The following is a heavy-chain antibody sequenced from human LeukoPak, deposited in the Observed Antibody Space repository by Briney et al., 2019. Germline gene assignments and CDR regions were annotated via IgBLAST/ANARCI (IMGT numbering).Heavy chain of an antibody. CDR3: ARNSCPSGSCYGNRGYFDY. V-gene: IGHV4-38-2*02. J-gene: IGHJ4*02. D-gene: IGHD2-15*01. CDR1: GYSISSGYY. CDR2: IYHSGST. Sequence: PSETLSLTCTVSGYSISSGYYWGWIRQPPGKGLEWIGSIYHSGSTYYNPSLKSRVTISVDTSKNQFSLKLSSVTAADTAVYYCARNSCPSGSCYGNRGYFDYWGQGTLVTVSS.